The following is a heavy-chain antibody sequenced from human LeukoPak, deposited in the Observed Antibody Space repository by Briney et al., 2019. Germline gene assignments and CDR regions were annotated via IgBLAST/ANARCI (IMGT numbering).Heavy chain of an antibody. CDR1: GFTFSTYT. CDR3: ASSDRLDY. Sequence: GGSLRLSCAASGFTFSTYTMNWVRQAPGKGLEWVSSISSTSSYIYYADSVKGRFTISRDNAKNTLYLQMNSLRAEDTAVYYCASSDRLDYWSQGTLVTVSS. V-gene: IGHV3-21*01. D-gene: IGHD1-14*01. CDR2: ISSTSSYI. J-gene: IGHJ4*02.